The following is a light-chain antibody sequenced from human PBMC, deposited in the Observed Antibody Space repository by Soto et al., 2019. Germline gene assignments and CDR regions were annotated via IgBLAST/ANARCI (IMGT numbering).Light chain of an antibody. CDR2: EVS. V-gene: IGLV2-8*01. CDR3: NSYAGSNNFL. CDR1: SSDVGGYNY. J-gene: IGLJ1*01. Sequence: QSALTQPPSASGSPGQSVTISCTGTSSDVGGYNYVSWYQQHPGKAPKLMIYEVSKRRSGVPDRFSGSKSGNTASLTVSGLQAQDEADYYCNSYAGSNNFLFGTGTKLTVL.